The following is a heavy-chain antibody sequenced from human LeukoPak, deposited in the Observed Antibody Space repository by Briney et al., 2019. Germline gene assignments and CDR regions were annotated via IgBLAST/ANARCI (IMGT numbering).Heavy chain of an antibody. D-gene: IGHD3-22*01. CDR1: GGSISSYY. J-gene: IGHJ4*02. Sequence: PSETLSLTCTVSGGSISSYYWSWIRQPPGKGLGWIGYIYYSGSTNYNPSLKSRVTISVDTSKNQFSLKLSSVTAADTAVYYCARQWRYYDSSGPRPYFDYWGQGTLVTVSS. CDR2: IYYSGST. V-gene: IGHV4-59*01. CDR3: ARQWRYYDSSGPRPYFDY.